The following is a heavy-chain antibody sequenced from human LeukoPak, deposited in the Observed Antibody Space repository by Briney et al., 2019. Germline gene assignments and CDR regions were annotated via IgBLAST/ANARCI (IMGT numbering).Heavy chain of an antibody. CDR3: GRDPNGDYVGAFEF. CDR1: GFILSAYG. D-gene: IGHD2-21*02. Sequence: GGSLRLSCTASGFILSAYGMTWVRQAPGKGLEWVSSITSDSTTSYGDSVKGRFTISRDNSKNTVYLRMDSLRAEDTAIFYCGRDPNGDYVGAFEFWSRGTMVTVSS. J-gene: IGHJ3*01. CDR2: ITSDSTT. V-gene: IGHV3-23*05.